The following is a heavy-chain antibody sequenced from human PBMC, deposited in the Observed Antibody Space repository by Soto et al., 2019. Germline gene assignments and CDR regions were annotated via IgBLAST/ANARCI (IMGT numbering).Heavy chain of an antibody. CDR3: AKGTYGDYPLNAFDI. D-gene: IGHD4-17*01. Sequence: GGSLRLSCAASVFTFSSYGMNWVRQAPGKGLEWVSTISDSGGSTYYADSVKGRFTISRDNSRNTLYLQMNSLRAEDTAVYYCAKGTYGDYPLNAFDIWGQGTMVTVSS. J-gene: IGHJ3*02. CDR2: ISDSGGST. CDR1: VFTFSSYG. V-gene: IGHV3-23*01.